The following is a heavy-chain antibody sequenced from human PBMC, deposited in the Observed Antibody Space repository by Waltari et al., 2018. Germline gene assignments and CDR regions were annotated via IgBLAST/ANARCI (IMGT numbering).Heavy chain of an antibody. D-gene: IGHD6-6*01. CDR3: IRGGPWRLVQGNAFDF. J-gene: IGHJ3*01. CDR2: ISTYNGNR. CDR1: GYPFSSLG. Sequence: QAQLVQSGPEGKKPGASVRVSCKASGYPFSSLGITGVRQAPGQGLEWLGWISTYNGNRNYSQKLQGRVSMTTDTYTPTAYMDLRSLRSDDTAIYYCIRGGPWRLVQGNAFDFWGQGTLVTVSS. V-gene: IGHV1-18*01.